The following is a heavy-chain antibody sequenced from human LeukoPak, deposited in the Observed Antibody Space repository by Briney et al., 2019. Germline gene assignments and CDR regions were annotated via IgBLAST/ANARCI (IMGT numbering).Heavy chain of an antibody. J-gene: IGHJ4*02. Sequence: ASVKVSCKASGYTFTSYDICCVPQATGQGGEWMGWMNTNSGNKGYEQKFQGRVTMTRNTSISTAYMELSSLRSEDTAVYYCARVRSAARGPLALFDYWGQGTLVTVSS. V-gene: IGHV1-8*01. CDR3: ARVRSAARGPLALFDY. D-gene: IGHD6-6*01. CDR2: MNTNSGNK. CDR1: GYTFTSYD.